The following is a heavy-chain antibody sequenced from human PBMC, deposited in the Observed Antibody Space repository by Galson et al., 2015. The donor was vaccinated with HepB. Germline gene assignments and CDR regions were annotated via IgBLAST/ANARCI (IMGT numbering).Heavy chain of an antibody. CDR1: GYTLTKLS. J-gene: IGHJ4*01. V-gene: IGHV1-24*01. CDR3: ATDRLERGYDSSGYSFDY. D-gene: IGHD3-22*01. CDR2: FDPEDGET. Sequence: SVKVSCKVSGYTLTKLSMHWVRQAPGKGLEWMGGFDPEDGETIYAQKFQGRVTMTEDTSTDTAYMELSSLRSEDTAVYYCATDRLERGYDSSGYSFDYWGQGTLVTVSS.